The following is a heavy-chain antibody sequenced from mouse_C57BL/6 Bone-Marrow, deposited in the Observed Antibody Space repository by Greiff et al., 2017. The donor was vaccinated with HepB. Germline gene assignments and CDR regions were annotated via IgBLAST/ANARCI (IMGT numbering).Heavy chain of an antibody. D-gene: IGHD1-1*01. CDR2: IHPNSGST. CDR3: ARNGSSPYWYFDV. V-gene: IGHV1-64*01. CDR1: GYTFTSYW. Sequence: QVQLKQPGAELVKPGASVKLSCKASGYTFTSYWMHWVKQRPGQGLEWIGMIHPNSGSTNYNEKFKSKATLTVDKSSSTAYMQLSSLTSEDSAVYYCARNGSSPYWYFDVWGTGTTVTVSS. J-gene: IGHJ1*03.